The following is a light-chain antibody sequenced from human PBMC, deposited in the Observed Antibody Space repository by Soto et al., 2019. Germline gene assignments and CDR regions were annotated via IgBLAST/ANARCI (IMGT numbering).Light chain of an antibody. CDR1: TGAVTSGHY. CDR2: DTT. CDR3: LLPDCDAWV. J-gene: IGLJ3*02. Sequence: QAVVTQEPSLSVSPGGTVTLTCGSSTGAVTSGHYPYWFQQKPGQAPRTLIYDTTNKQSWTPVRFSGSLLGGKAALTLSGAQPEDEAEYYCLLPDCDAWVFGGGTQLTVL. V-gene: IGLV7-46*01.